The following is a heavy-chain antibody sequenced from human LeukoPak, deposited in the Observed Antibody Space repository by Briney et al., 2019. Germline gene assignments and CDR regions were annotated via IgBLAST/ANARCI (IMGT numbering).Heavy chain of an antibody. CDR2: ISWNSGSI. Sequence: GRSLRLSCAASGFTFDDYAMHWVRQAPGKGLEWVSGISWNSGSIGYADSVKGRFTISRDNAKNSLYLQMNSLRAEDTALYYCARDIFGAAGTIDYWGQGTLVTVSS. V-gene: IGHV3-9*01. J-gene: IGHJ4*02. D-gene: IGHD6-13*01. CDR3: ARDIFGAAGTIDY. CDR1: GFTFDDYA.